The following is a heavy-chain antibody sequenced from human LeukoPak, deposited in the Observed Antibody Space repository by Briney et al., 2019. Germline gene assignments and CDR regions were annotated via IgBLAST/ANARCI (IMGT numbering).Heavy chain of an antibody. J-gene: IGHJ3*01. D-gene: IGHD3-9*01. CDR3: ARGRESSKLTSGFQSFDWLSDSFDL. CDR2: MSHNSCKT. Sequence: ASVKVSCQTSGYSFTNYDINWVRQATGQGLAWMGWMSHNSCKTGYAQKLQGRVTMTKNTSMSTAYMELSSLTSEDTAVYYCARGRESSKLTSGFQSFDWLSDSFDLWGQGTIVTVSS. V-gene: IGHV1-8*01. CDR1: GYSFTNYD.